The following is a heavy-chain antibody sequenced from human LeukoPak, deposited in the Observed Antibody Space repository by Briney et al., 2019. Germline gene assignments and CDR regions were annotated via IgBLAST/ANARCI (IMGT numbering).Heavy chain of an antibody. CDR3: VKSVLVRHLNRYFDL. D-gene: IGHD3-10*01. Sequence: GGSLRLSCSASGFTFSSYAMHWVRQSPGKGLEYVSAISSYGDSTYYADSVKGRFTISRDNSKNTLYLQMSSLRPEDTAVYYCVKSVLVRHLNRYFDLWGRGTLVTVSS. J-gene: IGHJ2*01. CDR1: GFTFSSYA. V-gene: IGHV3-64D*09. CDR2: ISSYGDST.